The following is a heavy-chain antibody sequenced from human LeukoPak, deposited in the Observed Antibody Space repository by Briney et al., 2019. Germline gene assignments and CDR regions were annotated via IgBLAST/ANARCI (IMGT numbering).Heavy chain of an antibody. Sequence: SGPTPVEPTQTLTLTCTFSGFSLTSSPVGVGWIRQPPGKALEWLAVIYWDDDKRYSPSLRSRLTITKAASNNHVVLTMSNMDPVDTATYYCAHRVPRGGSWNEAIFDYWGQGLLVTVSS. V-gene: IGHV2-5*02. D-gene: IGHD1-1*01. CDR1: GFSLTSSPVG. CDR3: AHRVPRGGSWNEAIFDY. CDR2: IYWDDDK. J-gene: IGHJ4*02.